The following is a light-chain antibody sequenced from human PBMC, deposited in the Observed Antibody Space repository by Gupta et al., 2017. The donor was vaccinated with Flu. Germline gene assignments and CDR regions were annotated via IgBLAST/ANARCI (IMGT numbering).Light chain of an antibody. CDR1: SSDVGGYNY. J-gene: IGLJ1*01. Sequence: QSALTQPVSVSGSPGQSITISCTGTSSDVGGYNYVSWYQQHPGKAPKLMIYEVSNRPSGVSNRFSGSKSGNTASLTISGLQAEDEADYYCSSYTSSSPFFGTGTKVTVL. V-gene: IGLV2-14*01. CDR2: EVS. CDR3: SSYTSSSPF.